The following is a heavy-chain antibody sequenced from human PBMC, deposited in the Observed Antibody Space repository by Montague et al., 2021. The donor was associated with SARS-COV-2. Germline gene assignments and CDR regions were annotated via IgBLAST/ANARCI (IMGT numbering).Heavy chain of an antibody. V-gene: IGHV6-1*01. CDR1: GDSVSSNSAT. D-gene: IGHD1-1*01. CDR3: TSGREGNYNVMDV. Sequence: CAISGDSVSSNSATWKWVRQTSSRGLEWLGRTYYRSKWYNDYAVSVRGRVTINPDTSKNQFSLQLNSVTPEDTAIYYCTSGREGNYNVMDVWGQGTTVTVSS. J-gene: IGHJ6*02. CDR2: TYYRSKWYN.